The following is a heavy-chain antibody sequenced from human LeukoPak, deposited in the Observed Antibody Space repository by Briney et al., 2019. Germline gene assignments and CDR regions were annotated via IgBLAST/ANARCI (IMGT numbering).Heavy chain of an antibody. CDR2: IYPGYSDA. V-gene: IGHV5-51*01. CDR3: ARFALSSSLDY. Sequence: GESLKISCKVSGYILTNNWIGWVRQVPGKGLEWMGLIYPGYSDAKYSPSFQGQVTFSVDKSISTVYLQWSSLKASDTAIYYCARFALSSSLDYWGQGTLVTVSP. D-gene: IGHD6-13*01. J-gene: IGHJ4*02. CDR1: GYILTNNW.